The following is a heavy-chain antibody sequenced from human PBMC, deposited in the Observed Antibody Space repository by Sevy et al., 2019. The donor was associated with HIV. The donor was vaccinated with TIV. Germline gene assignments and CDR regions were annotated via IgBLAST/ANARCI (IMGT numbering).Heavy chain of an antibody. Sequence: GGSLRLSCAASGFTFSSYRMTWVRQAPGKGLEWVSCISSNSDYINYADSVKGRFTISRDNARNSLSLQMNSLRAEDTAVYYCARSVDYWGQGTLVTVSS. CDR1: GFTFSSYR. V-gene: IGHV3-21*01. CDR2: ISSNSDYI. CDR3: ARSVDY. J-gene: IGHJ4*02.